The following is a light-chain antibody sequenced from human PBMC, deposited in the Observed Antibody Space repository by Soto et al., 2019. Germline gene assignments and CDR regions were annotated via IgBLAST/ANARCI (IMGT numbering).Light chain of an antibody. CDR3: SSFTRSTTLV. J-gene: IGLJ1*01. V-gene: IGLV2-14*03. CDR1: RGDIGGYNY. CDR2: DVY. Sequence: QSALTQPASVSASPGQSITISCSGTRGDIGGYNYVSWYQQHPGKAPKLMIYDVYHRPSGVSNCFSASKYGNTASLTIPGVQAEDEAAYYCSSFTRSTTLVCGPGTKLTLL.